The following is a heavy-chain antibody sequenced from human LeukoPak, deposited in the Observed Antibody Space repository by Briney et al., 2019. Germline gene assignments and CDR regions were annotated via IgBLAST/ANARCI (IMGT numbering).Heavy chain of an antibody. CDR1: GFTFSSYE. J-gene: IGHJ4*02. V-gene: IGHV3-30*02. Sequence: GGSLRLSCAASGFTFSSYEMNWVRQAPGKGLEWVAFIRYDGSNKYYADSVKGRFTISRDNAKNSLYLQMNSLRAEGTALYYCAKDISHLYGSGSSLDYWGQGTLVTVSS. CDR2: IRYDGSNK. D-gene: IGHD3-10*01. CDR3: AKDISHLYGSGSSLDY.